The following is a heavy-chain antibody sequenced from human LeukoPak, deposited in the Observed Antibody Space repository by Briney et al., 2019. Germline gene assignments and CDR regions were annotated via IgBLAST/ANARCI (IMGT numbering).Heavy chain of an antibody. V-gene: IGHV4-31*03. CDR3: ARGYYGGTVYDI. CDR1: GGSISSGGYY. D-gene: IGHD4-23*01. J-gene: IGHJ3*02. Sequence: PSQTLSLTCTVSGGSISSGGYYWSWIRQHPGEGLEWIGYIYYSGSTYYNPSLKSRVTISVDTSKNQFSLKLSSVTAADTAVYYCARGYYGGTVYDIWGQGTMVTVSS. CDR2: IYYSGST.